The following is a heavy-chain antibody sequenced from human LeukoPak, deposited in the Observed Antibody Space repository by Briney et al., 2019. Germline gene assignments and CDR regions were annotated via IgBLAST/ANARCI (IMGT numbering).Heavy chain of an antibody. Sequence: TGGSLRLSCAASGFSFTSYGMHWVRQAPGKGLEWVAFIRYDGSIKYYADSVKGRFTISRDNSKNTLYLEINSLRPEDTAMYYCAKDQETIPTCSDSWGRGTLVTVAS. CDR3: AKDQETIPTCSDS. D-gene: IGHD4/OR15-4a*01. V-gene: IGHV3-30*02. CDR2: IRYDGSIK. J-gene: IGHJ4*02. CDR1: GFSFTSYG.